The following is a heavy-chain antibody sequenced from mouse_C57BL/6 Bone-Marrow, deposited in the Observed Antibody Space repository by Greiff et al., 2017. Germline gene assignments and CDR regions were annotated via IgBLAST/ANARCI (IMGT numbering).Heavy chain of an antibody. CDR1: GYTFTSYG. CDR2: IYPRSGNT. D-gene: IGHD1-1*01. CDR3: AREATTVVARYAMDY. Sequence: QVQLHQSGAELARPGASVKLSCKASGYTFTSYGISWVKQSTGKGLEWIGEIYPRSGNTYYNEKFKGKATLTADKSSSTAYMELRSLTSEDSAVYFGAREATTVVARYAMDYWGQGTSVTVSS. V-gene: IGHV1-81*01. J-gene: IGHJ4*01.